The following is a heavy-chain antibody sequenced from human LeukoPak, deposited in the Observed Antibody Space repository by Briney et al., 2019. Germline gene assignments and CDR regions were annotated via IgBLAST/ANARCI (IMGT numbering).Heavy chain of an antibody. V-gene: IGHV4-59*01. CDR1: GGSISSYY. D-gene: IGHD6-13*01. Sequence: SETLSLTCTVSGGSISSYYWSWIRQPPGKGLEWIGYIYYSGSTNYNPSLKSRVTISVDTSKNQFSLKLSSVTAADTAVYYCARDLAAAEWYFDLWGRGTLVTVSS. J-gene: IGHJ2*01. CDR2: IYYSGST. CDR3: ARDLAAAEWYFDL.